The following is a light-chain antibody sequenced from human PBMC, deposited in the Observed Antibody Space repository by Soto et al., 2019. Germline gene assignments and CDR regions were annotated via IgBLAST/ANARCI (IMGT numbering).Light chain of an antibody. CDR3: QQRSNSPT. J-gene: IGKJ2*01. CDR1: QSVSSY. CDR2: DAS. V-gene: IGKV3-11*01. Sequence: EIVLTQSPATLSLSPGERATLSCRASQSVSSYLAWYQQKPGQAPRLLIYDASNRATGIPARFSGSGSGTDFTLTISSLEPEDFAVYYCQQRSNSPTLGQGTKLEIK.